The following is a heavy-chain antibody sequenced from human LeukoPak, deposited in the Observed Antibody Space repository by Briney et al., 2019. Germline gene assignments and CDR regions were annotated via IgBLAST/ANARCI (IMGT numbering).Heavy chain of an antibody. CDR2: ISAYNGNT. CDR3: ASGYSSSWPYFDY. J-gene: IGHJ4*02. CDR1: GYTFIGYY. D-gene: IGHD6-13*01. Sequence: ASVKVSCKASGYTFIGYYMHWVRQAPGQGLEWMGWISAYNGNTNYAQKLQGRVTMTTDTSTSTAYMELRSLRSDDTAVYYCASGYSSSWPYFDYWGQGTLVTVSS. V-gene: IGHV1-18*04.